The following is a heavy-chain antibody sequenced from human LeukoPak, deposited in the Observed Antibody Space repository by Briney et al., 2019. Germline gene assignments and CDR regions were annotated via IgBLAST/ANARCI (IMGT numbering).Heavy chain of an antibody. J-gene: IGHJ4*02. V-gene: IGHV1-69*06. D-gene: IGHD6-13*01. CDR2: ITPVFGTV. CDR1: GGTFSSYI. CDR3: ARGGTSTWPPRPFDY. Sequence: ASVKVSCKASGGTFSSYIINWVRQAPGQGLEWMGGITPVFGTVNYAQKFQGRVTITADKNTTTAYMELNSLRSEDTAVYYCARGGTSTWPPRPFDYWGQGTLVTVSS.